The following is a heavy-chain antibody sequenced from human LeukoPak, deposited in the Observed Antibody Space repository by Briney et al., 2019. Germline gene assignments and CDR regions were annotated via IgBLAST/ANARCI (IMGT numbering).Heavy chain of an antibody. J-gene: IGHJ4*02. CDR1: GFTFISYG. Sequence: GGSLRLSCAASGFTFISYGMHWVRQAPGKGLEWVAVISYDGSNKYYADSVKGRFTISRDNSKNTLYLQMNSLRAEDTAVYYCAKDGRGGYGSSGYLDYWGQGTLVTVSS. CDR2: ISYDGSNK. CDR3: AKDGRGGYGSSGYLDY. D-gene: IGHD6-19*01. V-gene: IGHV3-30*18.